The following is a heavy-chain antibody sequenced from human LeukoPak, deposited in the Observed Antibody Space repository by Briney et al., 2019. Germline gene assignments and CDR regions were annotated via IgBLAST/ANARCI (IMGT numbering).Heavy chain of an antibody. V-gene: IGHV4-59*11. CDR3: ARSMCYRVLFDY. J-gene: IGHJ4*02. D-gene: IGHD1-14*01. Sequence: SETLSLTCTVSGGSISSHYWSWIRQPPGKGLEWIGYIYYSGSTNYNPSLKSRVTISVDTSKNQFSLKLSSVTAADTAVYYCARSMCYRVLFDYWGQGPWSPSPQ. CDR1: GGSISSHY. CDR2: IYYSGST.